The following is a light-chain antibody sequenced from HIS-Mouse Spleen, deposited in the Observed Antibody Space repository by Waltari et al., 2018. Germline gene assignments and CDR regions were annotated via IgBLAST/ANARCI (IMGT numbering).Light chain of an antibody. Sequence: DIQMTQSPSTLSASVGDRVTITCLASQSISSWLAWYRQQPGKAPKLLIYKASSLESGVPSRFSGSGSGTEFTLTISSLQPDDFATYYCQQYNSYSWTFGQGTKVEIK. CDR1: QSISSW. CDR2: KAS. CDR3: QQYNSYSWT. J-gene: IGKJ1*01. V-gene: IGKV1-5*03.